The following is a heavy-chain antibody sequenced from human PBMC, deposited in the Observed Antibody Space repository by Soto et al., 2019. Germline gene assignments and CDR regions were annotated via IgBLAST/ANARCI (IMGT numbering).Heavy chain of an antibody. CDR3: ARVPVSGNAFDV. V-gene: IGHV3-53*05. CDR1: GLSVSANH. Sequence: GGSLRLSCAASGLSVSANHMHWVRQAPGKGLEWVSVFGAGGKTDYADSVKGRFSISRDSPKNTLHLHLNGLRPEDTAVYFCARVPVSGNAFDVWGQGTVVTVSS. J-gene: IGHJ3*01. CDR2: FGAGGKT.